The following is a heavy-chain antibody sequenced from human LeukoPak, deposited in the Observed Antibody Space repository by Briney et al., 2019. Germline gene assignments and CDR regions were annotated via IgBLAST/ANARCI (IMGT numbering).Heavy chain of an antibody. V-gene: IGHV3-74*01. CDR2: ISSDGRST. J-gene: IGHJ4*02. Sequence: GGSLRLSCAASGFTFSSYWMHWVRQAAGKGLVWVSRISSDGRSTSYADSVKGRFTISRDNAKNTLYLQMNSLRAEDTAVFYCASVQWGSLVAIDYWGQGTLVTVSS. CDR3: ASVQWGSLVAIDY. CDR1: GFTFSSYW. D-gene: IGHD5-12*01.